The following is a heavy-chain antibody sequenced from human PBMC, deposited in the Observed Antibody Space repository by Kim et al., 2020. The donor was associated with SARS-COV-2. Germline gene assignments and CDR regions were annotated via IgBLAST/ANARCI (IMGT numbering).Heavy chain of an antibody. CDR1: GFTFSSYE. CDR2: ISSSGSTI. V-gene: IGHV3-48*03. CDR3: ARDGVRSSSVGMDV. J-gene: IGHJ6*02. Sequence: GGSLRLSCAASGFTFSSYEMNWVRQAPGKGLEWVSYISSSGSTIYYADSVKGRFTISRDNAKNSLYLQMNSLRAEDTAVYYCARDGVRSSSVGMDVWGQGTTVTVSS. D-gene: IGHD6-6*01.